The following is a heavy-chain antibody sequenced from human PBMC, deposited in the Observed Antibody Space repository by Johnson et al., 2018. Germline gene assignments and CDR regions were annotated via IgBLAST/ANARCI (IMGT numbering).Heavy chain of an antibody. CDR3: AKDKDCSYKRRYCYGTDC. V-gene: IGHV3-30*18. CDR1: GFTGFTFGDYG. D-gene: IGHD3-9*01. Sequence: QVQLVQSGGGVVQPGRSLRLSCAASGFTGFTFGDYGMHWVRQAPGKGLDWVALISFDGINKHYADSVKGRFTISRDNSKNTLDLQMNSLRAEDTALYYCAKDKDCSYKRRYCYGTDCWGQGTTVTVS. CDR2: ISFDGINK. J-gene: IGHJ6*02.